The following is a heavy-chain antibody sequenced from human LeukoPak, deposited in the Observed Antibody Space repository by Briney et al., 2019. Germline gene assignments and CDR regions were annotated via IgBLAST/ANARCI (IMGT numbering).Heavy chain of an antibody. Sequence: PSETLSLTCTVSGGSISSSGYYWGWIRQPPGKGLEWIGSIYYSGSTYYNPSLKSRVTISVDTSENQFSLKLSSVTAADTAVYYCARLGRNYYDSSGYYYQYDYFDYWGQGTLVTVSS. J-gene: IGHJ4*02. V-gene: IGHV4-39*01. D-gene: IGHD3-22*01. CDR1: GGSISSSGYY. CDR3: ARLGRNYYDSSGYYYQYDYFDY. CDR2: IYYSGST.